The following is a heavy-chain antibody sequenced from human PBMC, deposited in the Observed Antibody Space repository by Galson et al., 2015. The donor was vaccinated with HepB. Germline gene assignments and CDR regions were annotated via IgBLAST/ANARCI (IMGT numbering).Heavy chain of an antibody. J-gene: IGHJ4*02. D-gene: IGHD6-6*01. CDR1: GFTFDDYA. CDR2: ISWNSGSI. CDR3: AKGPNSIAARLYYFDY. V-gene: IGHV3-9*01. Sequence: SLRLSCAASGFTFDDYAMHWVRQAPGKDLEWVSGISWNSGSIGYADSVKGRFTISRDNAKNSLYLQMNSLRAEDTALYYCAKGPNSIAARLYYFDYWGQGTLVTVSS.